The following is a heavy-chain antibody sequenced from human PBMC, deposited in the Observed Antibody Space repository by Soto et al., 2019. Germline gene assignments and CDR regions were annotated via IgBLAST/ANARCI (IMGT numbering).Heavy chain of an antibody. J-gene: IGHJ6*02. V-gene: IGHV4-4*02. CDR2: IYHSGST. Sequence: SETLSLTCAVSGGPISSSNWWSWVRQPPGKGLEWIGEIYHSGSTNYNPSLESRVTISVDKSKNQFSLKLSSVTATDTAVYYCARDCSSSTSCYEGGKYYYGMDVWGQGTTVTVSS. CDR1: GGPISSSNW. D-gene: IGHD2-2*01. CDR3: ARDCSSSTSCYEGGKYYYGMDV.